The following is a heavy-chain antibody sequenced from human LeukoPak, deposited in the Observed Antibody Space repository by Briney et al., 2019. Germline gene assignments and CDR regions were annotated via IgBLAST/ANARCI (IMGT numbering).Heavy chain of an antibody. CDR2: ISGSGST. Sequence: PSETLSLTCTVSGVSFNNHFLNWIRQPPGKGLEWIGYISGSGSTNYNPSLKSRVTLSVDTSKRQFSLNLNSLTAADTAVYYCVVSPNQDFYDYWGQGPLVTVSS. V-gene: IGHV4-4*09. J-gene: IGHJ4*02. CDR3: VVSPNQDFYDY. CDR1: GVSFNNHF.